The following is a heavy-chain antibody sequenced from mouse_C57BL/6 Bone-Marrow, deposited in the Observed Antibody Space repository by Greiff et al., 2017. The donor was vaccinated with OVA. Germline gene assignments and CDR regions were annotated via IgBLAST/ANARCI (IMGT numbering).Heavy chain of an antibody. V-gene: IGHV1-22*01. CDR3: APLRLLREY. CDR1: GYTFTDYN. D-gene: IGHD1-1*01. Sequence: VQLKQSGPELVKPGASVKMSCKASGYTFTDYNMYWVKQSHGKSLEWIGYINPNNGGTSYNQKFKGKATLTVNKSSSTAYMELRSLTSEDSAVYYCAPLRLLREYWGQGTTLTVSS. J-gene: IGHJ2*01. CDR2: INPNNGGT.